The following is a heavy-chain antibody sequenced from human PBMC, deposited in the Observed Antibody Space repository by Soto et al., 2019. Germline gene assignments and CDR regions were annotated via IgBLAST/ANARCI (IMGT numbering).Heavy chain of an antibody. CDR2: IYYSGST. CDR3: ARDNILGILYGGMDV. V-gene: IGHV4-61*01. D-gene: IGHD3-3*01. Sequence: KPSETLSLTCTVSGGSVSSGSYYWSWIRQPPGKGLEWIGYIYYSGSTNYNPSLKSRVTISVDTSKNQFSLKLSSVTAADTAVYYCARDNILGILYGGMDVWGQGTTVTVSS. J-gene: IGHJ6*02. CDR1: GGSVSSGSYY.